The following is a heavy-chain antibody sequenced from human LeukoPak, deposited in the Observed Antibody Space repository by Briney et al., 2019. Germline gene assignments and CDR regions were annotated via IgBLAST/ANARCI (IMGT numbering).Heavy chain of an antibody. CDR3: AREGIAAAGAYFDY. CDR1: GFTFSDYY. CDR2: IYYSGST. D-gene: IGHD6-13*01. V-gene: IGHV4-59*01. Sequence: GSLTLSCAASGFTFSDYYMSWIRQAPGKGLEWIGYIYYSGSTNYNPSLKSRVAISVDTSKNQFSLKLSSVTAADTAVYYCAREGIAAAGAYFDYWGQGTLVTVSS. J-gene: IGHJ4*02.